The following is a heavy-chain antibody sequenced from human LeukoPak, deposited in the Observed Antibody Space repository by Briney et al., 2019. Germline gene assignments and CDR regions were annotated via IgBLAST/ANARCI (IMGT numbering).Heavy chain of an antibody. CDR1: GGSLSDYY. CDR2: IHRSGAT. J-gene: IGHJ5*02. V-gene: IGHV4-4*07. Sequence: SETLSLTCTVSGGSLSDYYWAWIRHSAGKSLEWIGRIHRSGATSYSPSLKSRVFMSVDTSKNQFSLILTPVTAADTAVYYCARDGEIIIRGVLAWGPKRQKEGSWFDPWGQGTLVTVSS. CDR3: ARDGEIIIRGVLAWGPKRQKEGSWFDP. D-gene: IGHD3-10*01.